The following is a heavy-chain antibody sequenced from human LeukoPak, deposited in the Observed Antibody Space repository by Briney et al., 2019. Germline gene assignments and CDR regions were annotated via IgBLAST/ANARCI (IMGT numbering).Heavy chain of an antibody. CDR3: ARDSFYTGYDRGFGY. Sequence: GGSLRLSCTASGFTFSNCAMHWVRQSPGKGLQYVSAISTNGSRTFYADSVKGRFTISRDNSKNTLYLQMGSLRGDDTAVYYCARDSFYTGYDRGFGYWGQGTLVTVSS. V-gene: IGHV3-64*02. CDR2: ISTNGSRT. CDR1: GFTFSNCA. D-gene: IGHD5-12*01. J-gene: IGHJ4*02.